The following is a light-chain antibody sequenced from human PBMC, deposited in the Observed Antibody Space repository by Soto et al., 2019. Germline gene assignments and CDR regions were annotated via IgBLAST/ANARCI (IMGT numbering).Light chain of an antibody. Sequence: DIQMTQSPSSLSASVGDRVTITCRASQSISSYLNWYQQKPGKAPKLLIYAASSLQSGVPSRFSGSGSGTDFTLTISSLQPEDFATYYCQQSSSTPQTFGQGTKLEIK. V-gene: IGKV1-39*01. J-gene: IGKJ2*01. CDR2: AAS. CDR1: QSISSY. CDR3: QQSSSTPQT.